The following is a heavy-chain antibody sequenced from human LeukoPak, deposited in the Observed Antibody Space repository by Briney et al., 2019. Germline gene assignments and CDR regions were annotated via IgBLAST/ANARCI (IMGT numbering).Heavy chain of an antibody. J-gene: IGHJ4*02. CDR2: IYTSGST. V-gene: IGHV4-4*09. D-gene: IGHD6-6*01. CDR1: GGSISSYY. CDR3: ARFGAAARPR. Sequence: KTSETLSLTCTVSGGSISSYYWSWIRQPPGKGLEWIGYIYTSGSTNYNPSLKSRVTISVDTSKNQFSLKLSSVTAADTAVYYCARFGAAARPRWGQGTLVTVSS.